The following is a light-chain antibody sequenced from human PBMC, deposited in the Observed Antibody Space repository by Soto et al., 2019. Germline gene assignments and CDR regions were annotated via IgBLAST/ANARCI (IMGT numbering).Light chain of an antibody. V-gene: IGKV3-20*01. J-gene: IGKJ1*01. CDR3: QQYGSSPGT. CDR1: QTVSSSF. Sequence: EIVLTQSPGTLSLSPGEGATLSCRASQTVSSSFLAWYQQKAGQAPRLLIYAASSRATGIPDRFSGSGSGTEFTLTISRLEPEDFAVYYCQQYGSSPGTFGQGTKVEIK. CDR2: AAS.